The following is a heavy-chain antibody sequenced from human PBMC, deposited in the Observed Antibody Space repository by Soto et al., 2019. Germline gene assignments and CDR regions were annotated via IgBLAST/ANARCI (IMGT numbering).Heavy chain of an antibody. CDR2: ISGSGGST. Sequence: GGSLRLSCAASGFTFSSYAMSWVRQAPGKGLEWVSAISGSGGSTYYADSVKGRFTISRDNSKNPLYLQMNSLRAEDTAVYYCAKGAYGDYYYGMDVWGQGTTVTVSS. J-gene: IGHJ6*02. CDR1: GFTFSSYA. V-gene: IGHV3-23*01. CDR3: AKGAYGDYYYGMDV. D-gene: IGHD4-17*01.